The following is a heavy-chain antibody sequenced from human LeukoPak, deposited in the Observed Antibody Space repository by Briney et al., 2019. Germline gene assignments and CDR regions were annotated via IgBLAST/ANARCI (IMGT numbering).Heavy chain of an antibody. Sequence: ASVKVSCKASGYTFTGYYMHGVRQAPGQGLEWMGWINPNSGGTNYAQKFQGRVTMTRDTSISTAYMELSRVRSDDTAVYYRARDNRWYCSSTSCYSWFDPWGQGTLVTVSS. CDR1: GYTFTGYY. J-gene: IGHJ5*02. D-gene: IGHD2-2*01. V-gene: IGHV1-2*02. CDR2: INPNSGGT. CDR3: ARDNRWYCSSTSCYSWFDP.